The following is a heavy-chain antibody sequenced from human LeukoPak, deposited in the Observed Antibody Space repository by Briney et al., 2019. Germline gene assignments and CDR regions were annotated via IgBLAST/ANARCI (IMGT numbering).Heavy chain of an antibody. CDR3: ATVVWAVPHAEY. CDR2: ISISGTTI. Sequence: PGVSLRLSCAASGFTFTDFYMSWIRQAPGKGLERVSYISISGTTIYYADSVKGRFTFSRDNAKNSLYLQMNSLRAEDTAVYYYATVVWAVPHAEYWGQGTLVTVSS. J-gene: IGHJ4*02. D-gene: IGHD6-19*01. V-gene: IGHV3-11*04. CDR1: GFTFTDFY.